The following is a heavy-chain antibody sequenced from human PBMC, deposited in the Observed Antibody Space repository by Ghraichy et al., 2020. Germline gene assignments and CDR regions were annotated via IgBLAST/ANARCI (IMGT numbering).Heavy chain of an antibody. CDR1: GDSISNYY. V-gene: IGHV4-59*08. J-gene: IGHJ4*02. D-gene: IGHD3-10*01. CDR3: ARRSVRENYFDY. CDR2: INYSGST. Sequence: SETLSLTCTVSGDSISNYYWSWIRQPPGKGLEWIGYINYSGSTNYNPSLKSRVTISVDRSKNQFSLKLSSVTAADTAVYYCARRSVRENYFDYWGQGTLVTVSS.